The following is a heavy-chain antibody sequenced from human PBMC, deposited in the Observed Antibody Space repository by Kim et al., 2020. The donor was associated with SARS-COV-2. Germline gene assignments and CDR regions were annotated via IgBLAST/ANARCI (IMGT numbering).Heavy chain of an antibody. CDR3: AKEVATRYYYYMDV. Sequence: DAVRGRFAVSRDNSKNTLYLQVSGLRAEDTAVYYCAKEVATRYYYYMDVWGKGTTVTVSS. J-gene: IGHJ6*03. V-gene: IGHV3-23*01. D-gene: IGHD5-12*01.